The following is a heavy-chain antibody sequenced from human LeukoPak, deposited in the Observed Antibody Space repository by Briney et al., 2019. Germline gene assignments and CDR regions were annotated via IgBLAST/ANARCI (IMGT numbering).Heavy chain of an antibody. Sequence: ASETLSLTCAVYGGSFSGYYWSWIRQPPGKGLEWIGEINHSGSTNCNPSLKSRVTISVDTSKNQFSLKLSSVTAADTAVYYCARPSGGVLRFLEWGFDPWGQGTLVTVSS. D-gene: IGHD3-3*01. J-gene: IGHJ5*02. CDR2: INHSGST. V-gene: IGHV4-34*01. CDR1: GGSFSGYY. CDR3: ARPSGGVLRFLEWGFDP.